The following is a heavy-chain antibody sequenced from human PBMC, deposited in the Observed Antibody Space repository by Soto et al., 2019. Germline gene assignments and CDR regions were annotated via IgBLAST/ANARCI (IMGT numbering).Heavy chain of an antibody. Sequence: PGETLKSSCQGSGYNFTSSWIGWVRQMPGKGLERMGIIHPIDSDTTYRPSFLGQVTISAYRSINSAYLQWPSRKASNNTIYYYASLRPSSWYHFDYCAQSSLLTVSS. V-gene: IGHV5-51*01. D-gene: IGHD6-13*01. CDR3: ASLRPSSWYHFDY. J-gene: IGHJ4*02. CDR1: GYNFTSSW. CDR2: IHPIDSDT.